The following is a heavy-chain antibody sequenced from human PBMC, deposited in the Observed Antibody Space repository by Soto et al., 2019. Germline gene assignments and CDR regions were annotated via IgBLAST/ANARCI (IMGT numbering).Heavy chain of an antibody. J-gene: IGHJ5*02. V-gene: IGHV4-59*01. CDR2: IYYSGST. D-gene: IGHD1-26*01. CDR3: ARREMAHNWFDP. CDR1: GGSISSYY. Sequence: SETLSLTCTVSGGSISSYYWSWIRQPPGKGLEWIGYIYYSGSTNYNPSLKSRVTISVDTSKNQFSLKLSSVTAADTAVYYCARREMAHNWFDPWGQGTLVTAPQ.